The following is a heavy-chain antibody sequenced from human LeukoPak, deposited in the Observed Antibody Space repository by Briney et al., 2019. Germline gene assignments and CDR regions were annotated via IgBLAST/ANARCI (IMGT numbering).Heavy chain of an antibody. V-gene: IGHV1-2*06. CDR3: ARAQDTASANDFEY. CDR1: GYTFSDYQ. D-gene: IGHD5-18*01. J-gene: IGHJ4*02. Sequence: ASVKVSCKASGYTFSDYQIHWVRQAPGQGLEWMGRISPNSGGTNFAQDFQGRVTMTRDASIRTALMELSRLRSDDTAVYYCARAQDTASANDFEYWGQGTLVTVSS. CDR2: ISPNSGGT.